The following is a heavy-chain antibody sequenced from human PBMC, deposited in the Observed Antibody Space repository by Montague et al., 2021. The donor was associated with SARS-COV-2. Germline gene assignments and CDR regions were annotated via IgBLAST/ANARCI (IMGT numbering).Heavy chain of an antibody. D-gene: IGHD6-19*01. CDR3: ARESGYSSGWRYYYGMDV. Sequence: SETLSLTCTVSGGSISNYYWTWIRQPAGKGLEWIGRLYTSGSTTYNPSLKSRVTMSVDTSKNQLSLNVTSVTAADTAIYYCARESGYSSGWRYYYGMDVWGQGTTVTVS. CDR1: GGSISNYY. J-gene: IGHJ6*02. CDR2: LYTSGST. V-gene: IGHV4-4*07.